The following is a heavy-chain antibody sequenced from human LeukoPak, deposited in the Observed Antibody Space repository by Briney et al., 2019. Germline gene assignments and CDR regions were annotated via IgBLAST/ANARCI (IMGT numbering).Heavy chain of an antibody. Sequence: GGSLRLSCAASGFSFSIYSLNWVRQAPGKGLEWVSYISHTGSTMSYADSVKGRFTISRDNAKNSLYLQMNSLRAEDTAVYYCELPPLRGAGRSRPRADIGVGGKGNTVRVS. CDR3: ELPPLRGAGRSRPRADIGV. CDR1: GFSFSIYS. V-gene: IGHV3-48*04. CDR2: ISHTGSTM. D-gene: IGHD5-12*01. J-gene: IGHJ6*03.